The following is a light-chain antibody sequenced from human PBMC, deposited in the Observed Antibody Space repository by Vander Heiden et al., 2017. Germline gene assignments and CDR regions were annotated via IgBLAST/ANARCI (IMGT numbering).Light chain of an antibody. Sequence: EIVLTPSPRPLSLSPGERATLSCRASQSVSSSYLAWYQQKPGQSPRLLIYGASSRATGIPDFTLTISRLEPEDFAVYYCQQYGFSLTFGGGTKVEIK. CDR2: GAS. CDR1: QSVSSSY. V-gene: IGKV3-20*01. J-gene: IGKJ4*01. CDR3: QQYGFSLT.